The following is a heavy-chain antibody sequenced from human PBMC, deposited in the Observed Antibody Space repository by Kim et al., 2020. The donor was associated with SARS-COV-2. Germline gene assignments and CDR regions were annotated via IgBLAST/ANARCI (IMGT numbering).Heavy chain of an antibody. D-gene: IGHD3-22*01. J-gene: IGHJ4*02. CDR2: VYHSGTT. CDR1: GGSISSSFNY. Sequence: SETLSLTCAVTGGSISSSFNYWGWIRQTPGKGLEWIGSVYHSGTTYDSPSLKSRVTVSVDTSKNEFSLKVTSVTAADTAVYFCARLPHDSSGYVDCWGQGVLVTVSP. V-gene: IGHV4-39*01. CDR3: ARLPHDSSGYVDC.